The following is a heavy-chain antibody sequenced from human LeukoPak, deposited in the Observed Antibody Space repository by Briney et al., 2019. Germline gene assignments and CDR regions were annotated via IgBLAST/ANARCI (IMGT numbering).Heavy chain of an antibody. D-gene: IGHD1-26*01. CDR2: INPNSGGT. J-gene: IGHJ4*02. CDR3: ARVSGGRFPFDY. V-gene: IGHV1-2*02. CDR1: GYTFTGYY. Sequence: ASVKVSCKASGYTFTGYYMHWVRQAPGQGLEWMGWINPNSGGTNYAQKLQGRVTMTTDTSTSTAYMELRSLRSDDTAVYYCARVSGGRFPFDYWGQGTLVTVSS.